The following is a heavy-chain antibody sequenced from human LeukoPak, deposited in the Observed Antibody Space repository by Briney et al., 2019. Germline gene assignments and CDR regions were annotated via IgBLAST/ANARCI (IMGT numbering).Heavy chain of an antibody. J-gene: IGHJ4*02. CDR2: IRSKANSYAT. CDR1: GFTFSGSS. CDR3: AGGRGWYSPDY. D-gene: IGHD6-19*01. V-gene: IGHV3-73*01. Sequence: GGSLKLSCAASGFTFSGSSMRWVRQASGKGLEWVGRIRSKANSYATAYAASVKGRFTISRDDSKNTAYLQMNSLKTEDTAVYYCAGGRGWYSPDYWGQGTLVTVSS.